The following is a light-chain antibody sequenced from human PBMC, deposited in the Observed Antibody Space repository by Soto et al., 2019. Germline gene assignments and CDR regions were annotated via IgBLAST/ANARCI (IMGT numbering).Light chain of an antibody. CDR3: QQSYSTPLT. J-gene: IGKJ4*01. V-gene: IGKV1-39*01. CDR2: AAS. CDR1: QSISSY. Sequence: DIQMTQSPSSLSASVGDRVTNTCRASQSISSYLNWYQQKPGKATKLLIYAASSLQSGVPSRFSGSGSGTDFTLTISSLQPEDFATYYCQQSYSTPLTFGGGTKV.